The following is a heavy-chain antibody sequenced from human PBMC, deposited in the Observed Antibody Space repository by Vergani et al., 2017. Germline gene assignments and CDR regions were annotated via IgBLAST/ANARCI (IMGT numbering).Heavy chain of an antibody. J-gene: IGHJ5*02. V-gene: IGHV2-5*02. D-gene: IGHD6-13*01. Sequence: QITLKESGPTLVKPTQTLTLTCTFSGFSLSTSGVGVGWIRQPPGKALVWLALIYWDDDKRYSPSLKSRLTITKDTSKNQVVLTMTNMDPVDTATYYCAHSTPTPDSSSWSAWGQGTLVTVSS. CDR3: AHSTPTPDSSSWSA. CDR1: GFSLSTSGVG. CDR2: IYWDDDK.